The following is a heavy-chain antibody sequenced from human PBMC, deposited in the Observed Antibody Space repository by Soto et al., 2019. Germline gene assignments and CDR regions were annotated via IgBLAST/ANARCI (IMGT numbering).Heavy chain of an antibody. V-gene: IGHV1-8*01. CDR2: MNPYSGNT. Sequence: GASVKVSCKASGYTFTSYDINWVRQATGQGLEWMGWMNPYSGNTGYAQKFQGRVTMTRNTSISTAYMELSSLRSEDTAVYYCAIDPAGGRTFCVVTYIDVSGEGTTVTVSS. CDR1: GYTFTSYD. J-gene: IGHJ6*03. CDR3: AIDPAGGRTFCVVTYIDV. D-gene: IGHD2-21*01.